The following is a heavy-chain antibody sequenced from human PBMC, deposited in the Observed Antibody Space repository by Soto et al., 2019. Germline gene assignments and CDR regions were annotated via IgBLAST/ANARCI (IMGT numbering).Heavy chain of an antibody. CDR3: TTDSGMSPYSFDY. CDR1: GFTFSKAW. CDR2: IMSKTDGGTT. J-gene: IGHJ4*02. D-gene: IGHD1-26*01. V-gene: IGHV3-15*01. Sequence: VGSLRLSGATSGFTFSKAWVGWVRQAPGKGLEWVGRIMSKTDGGTTDYAAPVKGRFTISRDDSKSTLYLQMNSLKTEDTAFYYCTTDSGMSPYSFDYWGQGTLVTVSS.